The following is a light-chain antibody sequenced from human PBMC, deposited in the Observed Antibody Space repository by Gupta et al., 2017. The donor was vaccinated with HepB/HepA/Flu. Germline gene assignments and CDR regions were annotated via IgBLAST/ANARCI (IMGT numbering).Light chain of an antibody. CDR2: DVS. Sequence: QSALTQPASVSGSPGQSITISCTGTSSDVGGYNFVSWYQQQPGKAPKLMIYDVSNRPAGVSNHFSGSKSGNTASLTISGLQAEDEADYYCSSYTSSITVVFGGGTKLTVL. CDR1: SSDVGGYNF. J-gene: IGLJ2*01. CDR3: SSYTSSITVV. V-gene: IGLV2-14*03.